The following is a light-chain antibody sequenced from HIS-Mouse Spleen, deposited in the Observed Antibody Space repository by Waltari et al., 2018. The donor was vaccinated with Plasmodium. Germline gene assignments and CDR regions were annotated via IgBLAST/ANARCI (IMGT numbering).Light chain of an antibody. Sequence: EIVLTQSPATLSLSPGERATLSCRASQSVSSYLAWYQQKTGKAPRLLIYDASNRATGIPARFSGSGAGTDFTLTISSLEPEDFAVYYCQQRSNWPPLTFGGGTKVEIK. J-gene: IGKJ4*01. CDR1: QSVSSY. V-gene: IGKV3-11*01. CDR3: QQRSNWPPLT. CDR2: DAS.